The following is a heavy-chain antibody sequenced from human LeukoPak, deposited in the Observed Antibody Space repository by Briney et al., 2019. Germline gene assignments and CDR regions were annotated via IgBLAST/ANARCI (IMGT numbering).Heavy chain of an antibody. Sequence: PGGSLRLSCAASRFTITNYRMGWVCQARGKGLEWVANIEPDGSKTYYVGSVRGRFTISRDNAKNLLYLHMNSLRAEDTAVYYCARITGTFDYWGQGTLVTVSS. D-gene: IGHD1-20*01. CDR3: ARITGTFDY. CDR2: IEPDGSKT. V-gene: IGHV3-7*01. J-gene: IGHJ4*02. CDR1: RFTITNYR.